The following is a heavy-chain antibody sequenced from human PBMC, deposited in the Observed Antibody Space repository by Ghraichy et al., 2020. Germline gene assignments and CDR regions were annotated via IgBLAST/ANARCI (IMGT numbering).Heavy chain of an antibody. CDR3: ARTPYYGDSLDAFDI. Sequence: ASVKVSCKASGYTFTGYYMHWVRQAPGQGLEWMGWINPNSGGTNYAQKFQGWVTMTRDTSISTAYMELSRLRSDDTAVYYCARTPYYGDSLDAFDIWGQGTMVTVSS. D-gene: IGHD4-17*01. CDR1: GYTFTGYY. CDR2: INPNSGGT. V-gene: IGHV1-2*04. J-gene: IGHJ3*02.